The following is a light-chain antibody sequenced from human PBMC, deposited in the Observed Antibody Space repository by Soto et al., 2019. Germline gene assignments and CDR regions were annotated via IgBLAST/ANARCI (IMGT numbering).Light chain of an antibody. CDR3: SSYTNSHVL. Sequence: QSALTQPASVSGSPGQSITISCTGTSSDVGGYKYVSWYQHHPGEAPKLIIYEVSNRPSGVSNRFSGSKSGNTASLTISGLQAEDESHYYCSSYTNSHVLFGGGTKLTVL. J-gene: IGLJ3*02. V-gene: IGLV2-14*01. CDR2: EVS. CDR1: SSDVGGYKY.